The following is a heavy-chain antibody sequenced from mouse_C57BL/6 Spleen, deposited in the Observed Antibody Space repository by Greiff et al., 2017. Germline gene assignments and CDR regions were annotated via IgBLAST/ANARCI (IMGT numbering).Heavy chain of an antibody. V-gene: IGHV3-6*01. D-gene: IGHD2-3*01. J-gene: IGHJ2*01. CDR2: ISYDGSN. Sequence: DVQLQESGPGLVKPSQSLSLTCSVTGYSITSGYYWNWIRQFPGNKLEWMGYISYDGSNNYNPSLKNRISITRDTSKNQFFLKLNSVTTEDTATXYCAIYDGYYTGVYFDYWGQGTTLTVSS. CDR1: GYSITSGYY. CDR3: AIYDGYYTGVYFDY.